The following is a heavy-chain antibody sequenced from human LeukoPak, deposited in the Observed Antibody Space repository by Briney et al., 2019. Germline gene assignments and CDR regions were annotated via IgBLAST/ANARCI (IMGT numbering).Heavy chain of an antibody. J-gene: IGHJ4*02. CDR3: ARDHKSRIGFITPGY. CDR2: INTNTGNP. CDR1: GYTFTSYG. V-gene: IGHV7-4-1*02. Sequence: ASVKVSCKTSGYTFTSYGMNWVRQAPGQGLEWMGWINTNTGNPTYAQDFRGRFVFSLDTSVSTAYLQISSLKAEDTAVYYCARDHKSRIGFITPGYWGQGTLVTVSS. D-gene: IGHD1-14*01.